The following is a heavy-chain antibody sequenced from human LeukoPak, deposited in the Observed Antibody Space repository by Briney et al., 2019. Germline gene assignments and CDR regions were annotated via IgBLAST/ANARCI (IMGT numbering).Heavy chain of an antibody. Sequence: ASVKVSCKASGYTFSDYGITWVRQALGQGLEWMGWISAYNGNTNYAQKLQGRVTMTTDTSTSTAYMELRSLRSDDTAVYYCARVFTGTPDYWGQGTLVTVSS. CDR3: ARVFTGTPDY. D-gene: IGHD1-1*01. J-gene: IGHJ4*02. CDR1: GYTFSDYG. CDR2: ISAYNGNT. V-gene: IGHV1-18*01.